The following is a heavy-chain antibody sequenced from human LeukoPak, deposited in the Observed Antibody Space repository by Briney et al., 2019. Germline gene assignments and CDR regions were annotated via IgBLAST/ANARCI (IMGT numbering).Heavy chain of an antibody. CDR1: GFTFRTYW. D-gene: IGHD1-26*01. Sequence: GGSLRLSCAVSGFTFRTYWMSCVRQAPGKGLEWVANIKEDGSEQYYVNSLKGRFTISRDNVKNTLYLQMNSLRAEDTAVYYCARASGDFDYWGQGTLVTVSS. CDR3: ARASGDFDY. J-gene: IGHJ4*02. CDR2: IKEDGSEQ. V-gene: IGHV3-7*04.